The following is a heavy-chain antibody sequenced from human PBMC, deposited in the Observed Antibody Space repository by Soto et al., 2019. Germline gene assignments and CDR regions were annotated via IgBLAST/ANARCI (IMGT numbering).Heavy chain of an antibody. V-gene: IGHV4-61*03. CDR1: GGSVSSGSFY. Sequence: SETLSLTCAVSGGSVSSGSFYWSWVRQPPGKGLEWIGYIYFSGNTNYNPSLKSRVIMSLDTSNNHFSLKLSSVTAADTAVYYCARSGWKELHFDYWGQGILVTVSS. D-gene: IGHD1-1*01. J-gene: IGHJ4*02. CDR2: IYFSGNT. CDR3: ARSGWKELHFDY.